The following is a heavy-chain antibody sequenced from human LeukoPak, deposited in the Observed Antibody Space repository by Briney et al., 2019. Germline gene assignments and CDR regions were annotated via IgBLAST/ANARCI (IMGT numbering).Heavy chain of an antibody. V-gene: IGHV4-39*07. CDR1: GGSISSISYY. D-gene: IGHD3-10*01. CDR2: IYHSGST. Sequence: SETLSLTCTVTGGSISSISYYWGWIRQSPGKGLEWIGSIYHSGSTYYNPSLKSRVTISVDTSKNQFSLKLSSVTAADTAVYYCARVIGGSYITRVRGITGGGYYFDYWGQGTLVTVSS. J-gene: IGHJ4*02. CDR3: ARVIGGSYITRVRGITGGGYYFDY.